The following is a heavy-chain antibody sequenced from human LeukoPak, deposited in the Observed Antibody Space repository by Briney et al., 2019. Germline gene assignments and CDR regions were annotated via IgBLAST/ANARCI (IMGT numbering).Heavy chain of an antibody. D-gene: IGHD3-16*02. J-gene: IGHJ6*02. CDR1: VYTFTTYG. CDR3: AREGDFADYVWGSYREFYYYYGMDV. Sequence: GASVKVSCKASVYTFTTYGMSWVRPAPGQGLEGMGWTSAYNGKTNNAQKLQGRVTMTTDTSTSTAYMTLRSLRPDDTAVYYCAREGDFADYVWGSYREFYYYYGMDVWGQGTPVTVSS. CDR2: TSAYNGKT. V-gene: IGHV1-18*01.